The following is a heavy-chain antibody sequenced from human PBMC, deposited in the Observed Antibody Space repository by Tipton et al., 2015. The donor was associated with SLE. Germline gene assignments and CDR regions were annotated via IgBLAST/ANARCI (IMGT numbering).Heavy chain of an antibody. CDR1: GGSIRSSSYY. D-gene: IGHD5-18*01. Sequence: TLSLTCTVSGGSIRSSSYYWAWIRQPPGKGLEWIGSIYYTGTTTYYNSFLKSRVTMSVDTSKNQFSLRLTSVIAADTAVYYCARLHGYSYGLNWFDPWGQGTLISVSS. CDR3: ARLHGYSYGLNWFDP. J-gene: IGHJ5*02. V-gene: IGHV4-39*07. CDR2: IYYTGTTT.